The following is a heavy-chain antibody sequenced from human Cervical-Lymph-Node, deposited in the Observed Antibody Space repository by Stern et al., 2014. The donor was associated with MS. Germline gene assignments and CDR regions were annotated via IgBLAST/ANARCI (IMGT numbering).Heavy chain of an antibody. CDR1: ENTFTGYY. D-gene: IGHD1-26*01. V-gene: IGHV1-2*02. J-gene: IGHJ4*02. Sequence: VQLVQSGAEVKQPGASMKVTCKASENTFTGYYIHWVRQAPGQGLEWMGWINPNSGATNYAQRFHERVSLTSDTDNTLAYMELDRLTSDDTAVYYCARISLGSGIDYWGQGSLVTVSS. CDR3: ARISLGSGIDY. CDR2: INPNSGAT.